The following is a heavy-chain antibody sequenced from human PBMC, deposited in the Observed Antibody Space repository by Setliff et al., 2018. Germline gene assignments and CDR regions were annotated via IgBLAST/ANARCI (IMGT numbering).Heavy chain of an antibody. J-gene: IGHJ3*02. CDR1: GYTFTTYV. D-gene: IGHD2-15*01. CDR3: ARALVVAAAFDI. V-gene: IGHV1-3*01. CDR2: INPDNGNT. Sequence: ASVKVSCKASGYTFTTYVMHWVRQAPGQRLEWIGWINPDNGNTKYSQQFQGRVTMTRDTSTSTVYMDMSSLRSEDTAVYYCARALVVAAAFDIWGQGTMVTVSS.